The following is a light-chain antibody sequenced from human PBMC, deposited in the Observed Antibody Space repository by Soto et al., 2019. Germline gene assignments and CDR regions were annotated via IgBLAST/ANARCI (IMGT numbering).Light chain of an antibody. CDR1: SSNIGAGYD. CDR2: GNS. V-gene: IGLV1-40*01. J-gene: IGLJ1*01. CDR3: QSYDSSLSGYV. Sequence: QSVLTQPPSVSGAPGQRVTISCTGSSSNIGAGYDVHWYQQLPGTAPKLLIYGNSNRPSGVPDRFSGSKSGTSASLAITELQAEYEADYYCQSYDSSLSGYVFGTGTKVTVL.